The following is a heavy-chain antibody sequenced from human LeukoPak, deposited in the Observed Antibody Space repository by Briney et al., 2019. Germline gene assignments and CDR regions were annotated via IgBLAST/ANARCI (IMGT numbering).Heavy chain of an antibody. CDR1: GFTFSSYG. CDR2: IWYDGSNK. D-gene: IGHD1-26*01. V-gene: IGHV3-33*03. J-gene: IGHJ4*02. CDR3: AGAVGATNY. Sequence: PGGSLRLSCAASGFTFSSYGMHWVRQAPGKGLEWVAVIWYDGSNKYYADSVKGRFPISRDNSKNTLYLQMNSLRAEDTAVYYCAGAVGATNYWGQGTLVTVSS.